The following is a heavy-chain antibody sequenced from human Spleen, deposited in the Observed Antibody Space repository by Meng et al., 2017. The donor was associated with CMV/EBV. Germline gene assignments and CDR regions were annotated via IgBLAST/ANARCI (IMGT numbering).Heavy chain of an antibody. V-gene: IGHV3-48*04. D-gene: IGHD6-13*01. J-gene: IGHJ6*02. CDR1: GFTFSSYS. CDR3: ARGSLAAAAGKGLYYYYGMDV. CDR2: ISSSSSTI. Sequence: GESLKISCAASGFTFSSYSMNWVRQAPGKGLEWVSYISSSSSTIYYADSVKGRFTISRDNAKNSLYLQMNSLRAEDTAVYYCARGSLAAAAGKGLYYYYGMDVWGQGTTVTVSS.